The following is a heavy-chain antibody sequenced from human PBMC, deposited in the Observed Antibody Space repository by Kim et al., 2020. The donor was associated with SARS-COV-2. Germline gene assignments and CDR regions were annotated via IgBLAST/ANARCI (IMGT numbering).Heavy chain of an antibody. V-gene: IGHV3-48*03. J-gene: IGHJ4*02. CDR1: GFTFSSYE. CDR2: INRGGSMT. Sequence: GGSLRLSCTASGFTFSSYEMNWVRQAPGKGLEWVSYINRGGSMTYYADSVKGRFTVSRDNAQNSLYLQMNSRRVEDTAGYYCARGARRGYWLVGCLGQG. CDR3: ARGARRGYWLVGC. D-gene: IGHD2-21*02.